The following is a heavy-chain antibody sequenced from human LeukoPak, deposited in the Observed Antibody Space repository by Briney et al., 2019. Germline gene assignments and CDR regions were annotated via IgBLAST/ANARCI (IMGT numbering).Heavy chain of an antibody. CDR2: IWYDGSNK. CDR1: GFTFSSYG. CDR3: ARKTTVVSPDAFDI. V-gene: IGHV3-33*01. D-gene: IGHD4-17*01. J-gene: IGHJ3*02. Sequence: PGGSLRLSCAASGFTFSSYGMHWVRQAPGKGLEWVAVIWYDGSNKYYADSVKGRFTISRDNSKNTLYLQMNSLRAEDTAVYYCARKTTVVSPDAFDIWGQGTMVTVSS.